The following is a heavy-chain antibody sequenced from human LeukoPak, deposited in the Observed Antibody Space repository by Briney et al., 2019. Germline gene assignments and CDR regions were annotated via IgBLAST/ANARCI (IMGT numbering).Heavy chain of an antibody. CDR1: GFTFSSYA. D-gene: IGHD3-22*01. CDR2: ISGSGGST. J-gene: IGHJ3*02. CDR3: AKGDYYDSSGSAAFDI. Sequence: PGGSLRLSCAASGFTFSSYAMSWVRQAPGKGLEWVSAISGSGGSTYYADSVKGRFTISRDNSKNTLYLQMNSLRAEDTAVYYCAKGDYYDSSGSAAFDIWGQGTMVTVSS. V-gene: IGHV3-23*01.